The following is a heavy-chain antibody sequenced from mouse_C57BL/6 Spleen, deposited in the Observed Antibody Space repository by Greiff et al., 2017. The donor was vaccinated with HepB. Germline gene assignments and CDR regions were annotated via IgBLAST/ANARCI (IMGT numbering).Heavy chain of an antibody. CDR3: ARSTVLAPYYAMDD. CDR1: GFSLTSYG. J-gene: IGHJ4*01. Sequence: VQRVESGPGLVAPSQSLSITCTVSGFSLTSYGVHWVRQPPGKGLEWLVVIWSDGSTTYNSALKSRLSISKDNSKIQVFLKMNSLQTDDTAMYYCARSTVLAPYYAMDDWGQGTSVTVSS. D-gene: IGHD1-1*01. V-gene: IGHV2-6*03. CDR2: IWSDGST.